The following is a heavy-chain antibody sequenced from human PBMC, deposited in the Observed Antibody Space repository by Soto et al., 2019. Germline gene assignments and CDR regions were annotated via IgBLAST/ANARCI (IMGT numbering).Heavy chain of an antibody. V-gene: IGHV1-69*01. CDR3: AISFRRRQLVRLDCMDV. CDR2: IIPIFGTA. CDR1: GGTVRSYA. Sequence: AGRIDCKGWGGTVRSYAISWVGQANGQGLEWMGGIIPIFGTANYAQKFQGRVTITADESTSTAYMELSSLRSEDTAVYYCAISFRRRQLVRLDCMDVWGQGTMVTVSS. J-gene: IGHJ6*02. D-gene: IGHD6-13*01.